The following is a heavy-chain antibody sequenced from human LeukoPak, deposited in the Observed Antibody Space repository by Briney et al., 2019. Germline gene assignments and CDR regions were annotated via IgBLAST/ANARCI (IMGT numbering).Heavy chain of an antibody. Sequence: GGSLRLSCAASGFTFSSYEMNWVRQAPGKGLEWVSYISSSGMTIYYADSVQGRFTISRDNAKNSLDLQMNSLRAGDTAVYYCARKFVSCSGGRCNYWYFDLWGRGTLVTVSS. CDR1: GFTFSSYE. J-gene: IGHJ2*01. CDR3: ARKFVSCSGGRCNYWYFDL. D-gene: IGHD2-15*01. V-gene: IGHV3-48*03. CDR2: ISSSGMTI.